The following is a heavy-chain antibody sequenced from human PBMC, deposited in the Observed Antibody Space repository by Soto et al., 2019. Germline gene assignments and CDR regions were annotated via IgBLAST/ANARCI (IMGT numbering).Heavy chain of an antibody. CDR3: ARGNGDTAMAAPYYYYGMDV. CDR1: GFTFSSYS. J-gene: IGHJ6*02. D-gene: IGHD5-18*01. CDR2: ISSSSSYI. V-gene: IGHV3-21*01. Sequence: KPGGSLRLSCAASGFTFSSYSMNWVRQAPGKGLEWVSSISSSSSYIYYADSVKGRFTISRDNAKNSLYLQMNSLRAEDTAVYYCARGNGDTAMAAPYYYYGMDVWGQGTTVTVSS.